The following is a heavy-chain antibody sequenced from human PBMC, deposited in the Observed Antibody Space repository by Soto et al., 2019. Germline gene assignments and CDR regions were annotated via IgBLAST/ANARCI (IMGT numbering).Heavy chain of an antibody. D-gene: IGHD3-10*01. CDR1: GFTFSSYG. CDR3: ARDHDYYGSGSYPGY. CDR2: IWYDGSNK. J-gene: IGHJ4*02. Sequence: QVQLVESGGGVVQRGRSLRLSCAASGFTFSSYGMHWVRQAPGKGLEWVAVIWYDGSNKYYADSVKGRFTISRDNSKNTLYLQMNSLRAEDTAVYYCARDHDYYGSGSYPGYWGQGTLVTVSS. V-gene: IGHV3-33*01.